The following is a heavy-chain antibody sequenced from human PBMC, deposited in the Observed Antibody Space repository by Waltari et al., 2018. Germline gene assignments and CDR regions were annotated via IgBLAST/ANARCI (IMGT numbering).Heavy chain of an antibody. CDR2: INTTPGNP. V-gene: IGHV7-4-1*02. D-gene: IGHD1-26*01. CDR1: GYILTTYG. CDR3: ARGGGTFSKPQYFDS. J-gene: IGHJ4*02. Sequence: QVHLVQSGSEMKKPGASVKVSCKASGYILTTYGINWVRQAPGQGLEWMGWINTTPGNPTYVQGFTGRFLFSLDTSVSTAYLQISILKAEDSAIYYCARGGGTFSKPQYFDSWGQGTRVTVSS.